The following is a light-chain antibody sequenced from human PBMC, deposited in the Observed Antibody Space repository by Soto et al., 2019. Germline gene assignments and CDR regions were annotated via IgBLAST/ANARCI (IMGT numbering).Light chain of an antibody. CDR3: QQYYTPPWT. CDR2: WAS. V-gene: IGKV4-1*01. J-gene: IGKJ1*01. CDR1: QSILYTSNNRNY. Sequence: DIVMTQSPDSLAVSLGERATINCNSSQSILYTSNNRNYLAWYQQKPGQPPKLLLNWASARESGVPDRFSGRGSGTDFTLTINSLQTEDVATYYCQQYYTPPWTFGQGSKVEIK.